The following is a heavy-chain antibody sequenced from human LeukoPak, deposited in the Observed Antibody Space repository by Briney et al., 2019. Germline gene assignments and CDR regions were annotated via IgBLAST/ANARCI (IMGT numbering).Heavy chain of an antibody. CDR3: AKALRYCSSTSCYHDAFDI. V-gene: IGHV3-23*01. D-gene: IGHD2-2*01. Sequence: GGAPRLFCTTSGFTFWNYWMNWVRPAPGEGVGGVASIKLDGGSTYYADSVKGRFTISRDNSKNTLYLQMNSLRAEDTAVYYCAKALRYCSSTSCYHDAFDIWGQGTMVTVSS. J-gene: IGHJ3*02. CDR1: GFTFWNYW. CDR2: IKLDGGST.